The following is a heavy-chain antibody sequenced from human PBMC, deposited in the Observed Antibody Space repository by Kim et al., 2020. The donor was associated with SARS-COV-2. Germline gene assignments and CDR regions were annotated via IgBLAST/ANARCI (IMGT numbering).Heavy chain of an antibody. J-gene: IGHJ6*02. CDR2: IYYSGST. Sequence: SETLSLTCTVSGGSISSYYWSWIRQPPGKGLEWIGYIYYSGSTNYNPSLKSRVTISVDTSKNQFSLKLSSVTAADTAVYYCARGGQLVQRYYYYGMDVWGQGTTVTVSS. CDR3: ARGGQLVQRYYYYGMDV. V-gene: IGHV4-59*13. CDR1: GGSISSYY. D-gene: IGHD6-6*01.